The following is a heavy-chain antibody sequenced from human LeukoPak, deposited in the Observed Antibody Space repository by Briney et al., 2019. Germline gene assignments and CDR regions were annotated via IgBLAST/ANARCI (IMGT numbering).Heavy chain of an antibody. CDR3: ARLKARDAFDI. CDR2: VYYSGST. CDR1: GGSIGSYS. Sequence: PSETLSLTCTVSGGSIGSYSWNWIRQSPGTGLEWIGYVYYSGSTMYNPSLRSRVTISVDTSQNQFSLKLSSLTAADTAVYYCARLKARDAFDIWGQGTMVTVSS. V-gene: IGHV4-59*08. J-gene: IGHJ3*02.